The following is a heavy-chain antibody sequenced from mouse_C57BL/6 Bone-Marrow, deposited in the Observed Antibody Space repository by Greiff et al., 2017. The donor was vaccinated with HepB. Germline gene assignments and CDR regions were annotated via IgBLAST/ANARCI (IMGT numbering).Heavy chain of an antibody. CDR1: GYTFTSYW. Sequence: VQLQQPGAELVKPGASVKLSCKASGYTFTSYWMHWVKQRPGQGLEWIGMIHPNSGSTNYNEKFKSKATLTVDKSSSTAYMQLSSLTSEDSAVYYCARKGGSSLYFDYWGQGTTLTVSS. CDR2: IHPNSGST. J-gene: IGHJ2*01. D-gene: IGHD1-1*01. CDR3: ARKGGSSLYFDY. V-gene: IGHV1-64*01.